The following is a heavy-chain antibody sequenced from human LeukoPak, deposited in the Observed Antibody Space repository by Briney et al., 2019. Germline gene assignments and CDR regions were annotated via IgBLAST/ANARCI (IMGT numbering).Heavy chain of an antibody. CDR1: GFTFSNYA. J-gene: IGHJ4*02. D-gene: IGHD3-3*01. Sequence: GGSLRLSCAASGFTFSNYAMSWVRQAPGKGLEWVSTISGGGGSTYYADSVKGRFTISRDNSKNTLYLQMNSLGAEDTAVYYCSKVRAWSGYATDHGGQGTLVTVSS. CDR2: ISGGGGST. V-gene: IGHV3-23*01. CDR3: SKVRAWSGYATDH.